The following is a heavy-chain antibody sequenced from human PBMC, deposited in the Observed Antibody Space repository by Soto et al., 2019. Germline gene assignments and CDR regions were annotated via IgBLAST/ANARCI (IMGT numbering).Heavy chain of an antibody. D-gene: IGHD6-6*01. CDR2: IWYDGSNK. CDR1: GFTFSSYD. V-gene: IGHV3-33*01. CDR3: ARDLPRIAARLDY. Sequence: GGSLRLSCAASGFTFSSYDMHWVRQAPGKGLEWVAVIWYDGSNKYYADSVKGRFTISRDNSKNTLYLQMNSLRAEDTAVYYCARDLPRIAARLDYWGQGTLVTVSS. J-gene: IGHJ4*02.